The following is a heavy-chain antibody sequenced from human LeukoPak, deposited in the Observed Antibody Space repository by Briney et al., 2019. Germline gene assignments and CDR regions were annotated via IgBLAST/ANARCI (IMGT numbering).Heavy chain of an antibody. J-gene: IGHJ4*02. CDR2: IKSDGIST. D-gene: IGHD2-15*01. CDR1: GFSFSTSW. V-gene: IGHV3-74*01. Sequence: GGSLRLSCAASGFSFSTSWMHWVRQAPGKGLVWVSRIKSDGISTTYADSVKGRFTISRDNAKNTLYLQMNSLRVDDTAIYYCASQVALGYWGQGILVTVSS. CDR3: ASQVALGY.